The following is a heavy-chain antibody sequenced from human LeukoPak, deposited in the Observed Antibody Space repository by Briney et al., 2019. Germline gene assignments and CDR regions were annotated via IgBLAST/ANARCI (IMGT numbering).Heavy chain of an antibody. Sequence: GGSLRLSCAASGFTFSSYGMHWVRQAPGKWLEWVAVISYDGSNKYYADSVKGRFTISRDNSKNTLYLQMNSLRAEDTAVYYCAKDYLYYYGSGSYYKPPDYWGQGTLVTVSS. V-gene: IGHV3-30*18. J-gene: IGHJ4*02. CDR2: ISYDGSNK. CDR1: GFTFSSYG. CDR3: AKDYLYYYGSGSYYKPPDY. D-gene: IGHD3-10*01.